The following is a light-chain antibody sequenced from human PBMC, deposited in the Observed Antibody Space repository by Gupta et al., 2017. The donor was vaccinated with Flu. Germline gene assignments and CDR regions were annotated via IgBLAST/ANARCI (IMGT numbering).Light chain of an antibody. J-gene: IGLJ1*01. V-gene: IGLV3-25*03. CDR2: KDT. Sequence: SYELTQPPSVSVSPGPTARITCPGDALPNQYVYWFQQKPGQAPALLIYKDTERPSGIPERFSASGSGTTVTLTISGVQAEDEADYYCQSADSTSTYYVFGAGTKVTVL. CDR3: QSADSTSTYYV. CDR1: ALPNQY.